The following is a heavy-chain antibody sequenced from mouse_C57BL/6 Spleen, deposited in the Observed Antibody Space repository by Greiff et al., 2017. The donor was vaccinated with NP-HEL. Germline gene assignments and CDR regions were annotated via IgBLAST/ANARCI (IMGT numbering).Heavy chain of an antibody. Sequence: EVKLMESGGGLVKPGGSLKLSCAASGFTFSSYAMSWVRQTPEKRLEWVATISDGGSYTYYPDNVKGRFTISRDNAKNNLYLQMSHLKSEDTAMYYCARADYGGFAYWGQGTLVTVSA. CDR1: GFTFSSYA. D-gene: IGHD2-4*01. J-gene: IGHJ3*01. CDR3: ARADYGGFAY. V-gene: IGHV5-4*03. CDR2: ISDGGSYT.